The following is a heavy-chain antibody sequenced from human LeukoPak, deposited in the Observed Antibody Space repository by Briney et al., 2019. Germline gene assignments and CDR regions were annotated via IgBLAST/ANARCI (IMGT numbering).Heavy chain of an antibody. D-gene: IGHD7-27*01. J-gene: IGHJ3*02. V-gene: IGHV3-30*02. CDR3: AKESPQFWGADAFDI. Sequence: GGSLRLSCAASGFTFSSYGMHWVRQAPGKGLEWVAFIRYDGSNKYYADSVKGRFTISRDNSKNTLYLQMNSLRAEDTAVYYCAKESPQFWGADAFDIWGQGTMVTVSS. CDR2: IRYDGSNK. CDR1: GFTFSSYG.